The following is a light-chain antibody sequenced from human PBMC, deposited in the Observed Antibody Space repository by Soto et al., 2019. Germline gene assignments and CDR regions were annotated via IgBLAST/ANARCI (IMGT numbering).Light chain of an antibody. J-gene: IGKJ5*01. CDR3: QQYENLPT. CDR1: QNINNY. Sequence: DIQMTQSPSSLSASVGDSVTIXXQASQNINNYLNWYQQKPGRAPQLLIYDASNLEAGVPSRFRGSGSGTDFTFTISRLQPEDIATYYCQQYENLPTFGQGTRLEIK. CDR2: DAS. V-gene: IGKV1-33*01.